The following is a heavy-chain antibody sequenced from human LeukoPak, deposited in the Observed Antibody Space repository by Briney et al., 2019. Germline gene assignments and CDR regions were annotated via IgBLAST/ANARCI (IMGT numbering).Heavy chain of an antibody. CDR2: ISYDGSNK. Sequence: PGGSLRLSCAASGFTFSNYAMHWVRQAPGKGLEWVTLISYDGSNKYYADSVKGRFTISRDNSKNTLYLQMNSLRAEDTAVYYCAKDYDHHNWFDPWGQGTLVTVSS. CDR3: AKDYDHHNWFDP. D-gene: IGHD3-16*01. V-gene: IGHV3-30*04. CDR1: GFTFSNYA. J-gene: IGHJ5*02.